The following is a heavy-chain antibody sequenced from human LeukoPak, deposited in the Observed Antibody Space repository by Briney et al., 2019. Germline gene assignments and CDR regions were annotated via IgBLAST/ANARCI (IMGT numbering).Heavy chain of an antibody. V-gene: IGHV4-39*07. J-gene: IGHJ5*02. D-gene: IGHD3-10*01. Sequence: PSETLSLTCTVSGGSISSSSYYWGWIRQPPGKGLEWIGSIYYSGSTYYNPSLKSRVTISVDTSKNQFSLKLSSVTAADTAVYYCARGGWFGELLEAWGQGTLVTVSS. CDR1: GGSISSSSYY. CDR3: ARGGWFGELLEA. CDR2: IYYSGST.